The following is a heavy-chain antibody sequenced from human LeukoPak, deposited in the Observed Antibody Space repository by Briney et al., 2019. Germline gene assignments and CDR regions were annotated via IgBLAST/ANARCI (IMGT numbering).Heavy chain of an antibody. J-gene: IGHJ6*03. CDR2: INPILGIA. D-gene: IGHD5-12*01. CDR3: ARESMVATSYYYYMDV. V-gene: IGHV1-69*04. CDR1: GGTFSSYT. Sequence: GASVKVSCKASGGTFSSYTISWVRQAPGQGLEWMGRINPILGIANYAQKFQGRVTITADKSTSTAYMELSSLRSEDTAVYYCARESMVATSYYYYMDVWGKGTTVTVSS.